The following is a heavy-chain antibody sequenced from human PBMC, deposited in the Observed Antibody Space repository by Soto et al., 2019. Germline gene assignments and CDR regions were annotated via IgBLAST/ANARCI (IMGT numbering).Heavy chain of an antibody. CDR3: AKQRGQQLVNYSFDY. Sequence: EVQLLDSGGGLVQPGGSLRLSCAASGFIFSNYAMSWVRQAPGKGLEWVSMISGSGGSTFYADSVKGRFTISRDNSKNTLYVQMNSLRAEDTAIYYCAKQRGQQLVNYSFDYGGQGTRVSVSS. J-gene: IGHJ4*02. CDR1: GFIFSNYA. CDR2: ISGSGGST. V-gene: IGHV3-23*01. D-gene: IGHD6-13*01.